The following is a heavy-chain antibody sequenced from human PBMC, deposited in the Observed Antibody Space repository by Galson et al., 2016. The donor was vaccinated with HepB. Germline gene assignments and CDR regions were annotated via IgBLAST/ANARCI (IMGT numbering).Heavy chain of an antibody. CDR1: GFDFDNYY. V-gene: IGHV3-11*01. D-gene: IGHD3-16*01. J-gene: IGHJ4*02. CDR3: ASQLGRRAGFDY. CDR2: ITFAAGGT. Sequence: SLRLSCAASGFDFDNYYMSWLRQAPGKGLESISYITFAAGGTFYADSVKGRFTISRDNAKNTLFLQMSYLRVDDTATYYCASQLGRRAGFDYWGQGVLVSVSA.